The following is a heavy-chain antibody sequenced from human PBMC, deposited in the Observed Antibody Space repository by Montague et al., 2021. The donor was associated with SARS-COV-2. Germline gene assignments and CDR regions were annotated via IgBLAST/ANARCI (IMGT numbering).Heavy chain of an antibody. Sequence: PALVKPTQTLTLTCTFSGFSLTTSGMCVSWIRQPPGKALEWLALIDWDEDQYYSTSLKTRLTISKDTSKNQVVLTMTNMDPIDTATYYCARSYGDHRDSYFDYWGQGTLVTVSS. D-gene: IGHD4-17*01. CDR3: ARSYGDHRDSYFDY. V-gene: IGHV2-70*01. CDR2: IDWDEDQ. J-gene: IGHJ4*02. CDR1: GFSLTTSGMC.